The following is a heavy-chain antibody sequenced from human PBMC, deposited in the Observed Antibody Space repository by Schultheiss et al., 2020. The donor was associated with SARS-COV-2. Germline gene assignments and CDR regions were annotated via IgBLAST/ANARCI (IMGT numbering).Heavy chain of an antibody. D-gene: IGHD6-19*01. CDR1: GFTFSSYG. Sequence: GSLRLSCAASGFTFSSYGMHWVRQAPGKGLEWVSSISAHAGTIYYADSVKGRFTISRDNAKNSLYLQMNSLRAEDTAVYYCARHTSGWYSLGWFDPWGQGTLVTVSS. CDR3: ARHTSGWYSLGWFDP. J-gene: IGHJ5*02. CDR2: ISAHAGTI. V-gene: IGHV3-21*01.